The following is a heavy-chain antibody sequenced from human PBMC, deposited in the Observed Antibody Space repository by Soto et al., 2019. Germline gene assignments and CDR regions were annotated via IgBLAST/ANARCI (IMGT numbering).Heavy chain of an antibody. V-gene: IGHV1-69*02. J-gene: IGHJ4*02. D-gene: IGHD3-10*01. CDR3: AASYGSGYRAFDY. CDR2: INPIVSMS. Sequence: QVQLVQSGTEVKKPGSSVKVSCKASGDTFSFYTINWVRQAPGLGLEWVGRINPIVSMSNYAQKFQGRVSMTADKSTSPAYMELRSLRADDPAMYFCAASYGSGYRAFDYWGQGALVTVSS. CDR1: GDTFSFYT.